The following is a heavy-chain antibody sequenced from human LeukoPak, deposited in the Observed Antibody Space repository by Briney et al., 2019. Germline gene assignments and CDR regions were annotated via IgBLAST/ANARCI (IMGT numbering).Heavy chain of an antibody. CDR2: IYTSGST. CDR1: GASISSISYY. Sequence: SETLSLTCTVSGASISSISYYWSWIRQPPGKGLEWIGRIYTSGSTNYNPSLKSRVTISVDTSKNQFSLKMSSVTAADTAVYYCARDLWGSGIDNWGQGTLVTVSS. J-gene: IGHJ4*02. V-gene: IGHV4-61*02. D-gene: IGHD3-10*01. CDR3: ARDLWGSGIDN.